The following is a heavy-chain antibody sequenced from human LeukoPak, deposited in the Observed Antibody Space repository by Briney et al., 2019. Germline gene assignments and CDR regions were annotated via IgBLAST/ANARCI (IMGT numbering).Heavy chain of an antibody. CDR3: ARKSELELRAFDI. Sequence: SETLSLTCTVSGGSISSYYWSWIRQPPGEGLEWIGYIYHSGSTYYNPSLKSRVTISVDRSKNQFSLKLSSVTAADTAVYYCARKSELELRAFDIWGQGTMVTVSS. CDR1: GGSISSYY. J-gene: IGHJ3*02. V-gene: IGHV4-59*12. CDR2: IYHSGST. D-gene: IGHD1-7*01.